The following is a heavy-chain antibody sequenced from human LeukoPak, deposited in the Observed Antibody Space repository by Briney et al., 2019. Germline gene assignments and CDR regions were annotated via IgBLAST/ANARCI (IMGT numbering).Heavy chain of an antibody. V-gene: IGHV3-74*01. Sequence: GGSLRLSCAASGFTFSSYEMNWVRQAPGKGLVWVSRINSDGSSTSYADSVKGRFTISRDNAKNTLYLQMNSLRAEDTAVYYCATGFFYYYYMDVWGKGTTVTISS. D-gene: IGHD3-3*01. CDR1: GFTFSSYE. J-gene: IGHJ6*03. CDR3: ATGFFYYYYMDV. CDR2: INSDGSST.